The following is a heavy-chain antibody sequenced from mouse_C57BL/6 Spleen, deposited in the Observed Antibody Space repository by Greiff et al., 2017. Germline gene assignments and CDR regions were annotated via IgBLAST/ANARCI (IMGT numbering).Heavy chain of an antibody. J-gene: IGHJ2*01. CDR1: GYSFTGYY. D-gene: IGHD2-3*01. CDR2: INPSTGGT. Sequence: VQLQQSGPELVKPGASVKISCKASGYSFTGYYMNWVKQSPEKSLEWIGEINPSTGGTTYNQKFKAKATLTVDKSSSTAYMQLKGLTSEDSAVYYCARTEDGYYLFDYWGQGTTLTASS. V-gene: IGHV1-42*01. CDR3: ARTEDGYYLFDY.